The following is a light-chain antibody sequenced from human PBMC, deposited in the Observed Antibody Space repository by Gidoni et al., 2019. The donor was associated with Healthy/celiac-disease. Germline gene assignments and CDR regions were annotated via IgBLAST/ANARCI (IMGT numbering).Light chain of an antibody. CDR2: WAS. Sequence: DIVLTQSPDSLAASLGERATINCKSSQRGLYSSNNKHYLAWYQQKPGQPPKLLIYWASTRESGVPDRFSGSGSGTDFTLTISSLQAEDVAVYYCQQYYSTPYTFXXXTKLEIK. CDR1: QRGLYSSNNKHY. CDR3: QQYYSTPYT. V-gene: IGKV4-1*01. J-gene: IGKJ2*01.